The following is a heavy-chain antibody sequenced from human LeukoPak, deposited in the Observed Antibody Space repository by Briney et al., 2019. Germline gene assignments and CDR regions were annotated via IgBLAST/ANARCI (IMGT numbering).Heavy chain of an antibody. Sequence: PGGSLRLSCVASGFTFSRYWMTWVRQAPGKGLEWVANIKHDGSENYYVGSVKGRFTISRDNAKNSLYLQMNSLRAEDTAFYYCARDLGLPNPCGEGTLVTVSS. CDR2: IKHDGSEN. CDR1: GFTFSRYW. D-gene: IGHD5-12*01. CDR3: ARDLGLPNP. V-gene: IGHV3-7*03. J-gene: IGHJ5*02.